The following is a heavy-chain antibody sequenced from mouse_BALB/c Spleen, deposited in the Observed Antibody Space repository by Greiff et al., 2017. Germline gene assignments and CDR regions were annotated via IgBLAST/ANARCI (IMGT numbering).Heavy chain of an antibody. D-gene: IGHD2-1*01. J-gene: IGHJ4*01. CDR1: GYTFTDYY. Sequence: QVQLQQSGAELARPGASVKLSCKASGYTFTDYYINWVKQRTGQGLEWIGEIYPGSGNTYYNEKFKGKATLTADKSSSTAYMQLSSLTSEDSAVYFCARLGNYFYDAMDYWGQGTSVTVSS. CDR2: IYPGSGNT. CDR3: ARLGNYFYDAMDY. V-gene: IGHV1-77*01.